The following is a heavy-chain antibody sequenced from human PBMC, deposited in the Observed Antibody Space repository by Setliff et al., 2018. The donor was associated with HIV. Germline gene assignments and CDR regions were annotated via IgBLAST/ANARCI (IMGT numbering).Heavy chain of an antibody. CDR3: ARAVTDYYYYYYMDV. J-gene: IGHJ6*03. V-gene: IGHV3-30*02. Sequence: PGGSLRLSCAASGFAFSSYSNNWVRQAPGRGLEWLAFIRYDGLKRYYAESVKGRFTISRDNAKNTLYLQMNSLRAEDTAVYYCARAVTDYYYYYYMDVWGKGTTVTVSS. CDR2: IRYDGLKR. D-gene: IGHD2-21*02. CDR1: GFAFSSYS.